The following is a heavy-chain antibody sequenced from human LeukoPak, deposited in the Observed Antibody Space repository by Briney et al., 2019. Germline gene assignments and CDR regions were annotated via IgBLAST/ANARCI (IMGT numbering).Heavy chain of an antibody. CDR1: GFTFSSYA. V-gene: IGHV3-30*02. D-gene: IGHD3-22*01. CDR2: IRNDGTTK. Sequence: PGGSLRLSCAASGFTFSSYAMCWVRQAPGKGLEWVTFIRNDGTTKYYADSVKGRFTISRDNSKNTLYLQMNSLRDEDTGVFYCAKVDSSSWGIPDYWGQGTQVTVSS. J-gene: IGHJ4*02. CDR3: AKVDSSSWGIPDY.